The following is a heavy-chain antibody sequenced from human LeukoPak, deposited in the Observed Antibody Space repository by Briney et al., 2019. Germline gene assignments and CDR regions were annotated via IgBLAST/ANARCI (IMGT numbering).Heavy chain of an antibody. Sequence: GESLRLSCAASGFTFSSYAMSWVRQAPGKGLEWVSAISGSGGSTYYADSVKGRFTISRDNSKNTLYLQMNSLRAEDTAVYYCATLRLGELSLRSYGYWGQGTLVTVSS. V-gene: IGHV3-23*01. CDR1: GFTFSSYA. J-gene: IGHJ4*02. D-gene: IGHD3-16*02. CDR2: ISGSGGST. CDR3: ATLRLGELSLRSYGY.